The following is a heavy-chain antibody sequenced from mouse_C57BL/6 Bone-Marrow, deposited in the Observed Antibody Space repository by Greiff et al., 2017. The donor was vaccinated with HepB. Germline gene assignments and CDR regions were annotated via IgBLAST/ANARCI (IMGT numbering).Heavy chain of an antibody. V-gene: IGHV1-81*01. J-gene: IGHJ4*01. CDR3: ARPLYYSKYYYAMDY. CDR2: IYPRSGNT. D-gene: IGHD2-5*01. CDR1: GYTFTSYG. Sequence: VHLVESGAELARPGASVKLSCKASGYTFTSYGISWVKQRTGQGLEWIGEIYPRSGNTYYNEKFKGKATLTADKSSSTAYMELRSLTSEDSAVYFCARPLYYSKYYYAMDYWGQGTSVTVSS.